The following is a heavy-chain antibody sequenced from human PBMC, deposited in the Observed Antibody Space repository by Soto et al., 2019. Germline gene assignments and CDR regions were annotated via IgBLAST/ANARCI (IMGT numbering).Heavy chain of an antibody. Sequence: QVQLVQSGAEMKKPGASVRVSCKASGYTFINYDFSWVRQAPGQGLEWMGWISGHNGNTKYAQKFQGRVTVTTDTSLTTAYMAVMSLRSDDPAVYYCARVTAVAFDYCGQGTLVTVSS. CDR1: GYTFINYD. CDR3: ARVTAVAFDY. D-gene: IGHD2-15*01. V-gene: IGHV1-18*01. J-gene: IGHJ4*02. CDR2: ISGHNGNT.